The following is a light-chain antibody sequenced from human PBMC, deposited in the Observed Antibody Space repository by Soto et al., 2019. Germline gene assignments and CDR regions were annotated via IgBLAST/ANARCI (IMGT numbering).Light chain of an antibody. CDR2: GAS. CDR1: QSVSRK. CDR3: QQYDKWPRT. V-gene: IGKV3-15*01. Sequence: EIVMTQSPATLSVSPGEIATLSCRASQSVSRKLAWSQQTRGQAPRLLIYGASTRATGVPARFSGSGSGTEFTLTISNLQSEDFAVYHCQQYDKWPRTFGQGTEVEI. J-gene: IGKJ1*01.